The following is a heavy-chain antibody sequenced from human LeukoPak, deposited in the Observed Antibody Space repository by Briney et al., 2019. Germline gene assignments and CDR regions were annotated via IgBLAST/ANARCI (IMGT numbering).Heavy chain of an antibody. D-gene: IGHD3-22*01. CDR1: GFTFSDYY. J-gene: IGHJ4*02. Sequence: GGSLRLSCAASGFTFSDYYMSWIRQAPGKGLEWVSYISSSGSTIYYADSVKGRFTISRDNAKNSLCLQMNSLRAEDTAVYYCARDYYDSSVVDYWGQGTLVTVSS. V-gene: IGHV3-11*04. CDR3: ARDYYDSSVVDY. CDR2: ISSSGSTI.